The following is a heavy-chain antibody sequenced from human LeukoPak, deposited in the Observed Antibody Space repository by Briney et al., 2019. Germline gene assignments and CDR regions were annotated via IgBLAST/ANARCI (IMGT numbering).Heavy chain of an antibody. V-gene: IGHV3-21*01. Sequence: PGGSLRLSCVVSGFTFSSYNMNWVRQAPGKGLEWVSSISSSSAYIYYADSLKGRFTISRDTAKNSLYLQMNSLRAEDTAVYYCARTAVPTEYYYYCMDVWGKGTTVTISS. CDR2: ISSSSAYI. D-gene: IGHD4-17*01. CDR1: GFTFSSYN. J-gene: IGHJ6*03. CDR3: ARTAVPTEYYYYCMDV.